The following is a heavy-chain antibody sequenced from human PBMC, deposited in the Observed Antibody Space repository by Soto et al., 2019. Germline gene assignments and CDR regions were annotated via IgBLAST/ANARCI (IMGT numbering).Heavy chain of an antibody. D-gene: IGHD6-19*01. Sequence: QVQLVQSGAEVKKPGASVKVSCKASGYTFTNYAIHWVRQGPGQRLEWMGWINAGNAKTKYSQKFQGRVTISMDTSASTAYMELSSLRSEDTAVYYCARDGAVAGNTNFDYWGQGTLVTVSS. CDR3: ARDGAVAGNTNFDY. J-gene: IGHJ4*02. V-gene: IGHV1-3*01. CDR2: INAGNAKT. CDR1: GYTFTNYA.